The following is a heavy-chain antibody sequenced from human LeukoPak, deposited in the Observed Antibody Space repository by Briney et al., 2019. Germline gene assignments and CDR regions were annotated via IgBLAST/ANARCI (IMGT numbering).Heavy chain of an antibody. CDR1: GGTFSSYA. CDR3: ARDLGDVDTAMRGYYYYYMDV. Sequence: SVKVSCKASGGTFSSYAISWVRQAPGQGLEWMGGIIPIFGTANYAQKFQGRVTITTDESTSTAYMELSSLRSEDTAVYYCARDLGDVDTAMRGYYYYYMDVWGKGTTVTVSS. J-gene: IGHJ6*03. D-gene: IGHD5-18*01. V-gene: IGHV1-69*05. CDR2: IIPIFGTA.